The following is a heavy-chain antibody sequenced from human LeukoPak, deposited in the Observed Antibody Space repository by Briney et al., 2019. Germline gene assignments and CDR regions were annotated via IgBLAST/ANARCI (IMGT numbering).Heavy chain of an antibody. CDR1: GGTFSSYA. J-gene: IGHJ5*02. V-gene: IGHV1-69*01. CDR3: ALGPTVSTSDYNWFDP. D-gene: IGHD4-11*01. Sequence: SVKVSCKASGGTFSSYAISWVRQAPGQGLEWMGGIIPIFGTANYAQKFQGRVTITADESTSTAYMELSSLRSEDTAVYYCALGPTVSTSDYNWFDPWGQGTLVTVSS. CDR2: IIPIFGTA.